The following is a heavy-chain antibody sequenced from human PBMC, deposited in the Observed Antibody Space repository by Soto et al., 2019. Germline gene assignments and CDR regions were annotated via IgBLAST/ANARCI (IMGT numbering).Heavy chain of an antibody. V-gene: IGHV1-46*01. Sequence: ASVKVSCKASGNTFTSYHTHWLRQAPGQGLEWLGKINPSDGSTDFAQKFQGRVTMTRDTSTSTLYLQLSSLTSEDTAVYYCARAFYSGSYPHYFYYFGMDVWGQGTTVTVSS. J-gene: IGHJ6*02. CDR2: INPSDGST. CDR1: GNTFTSYH. D-gene: IGHD1-26*01. CDR3: ARAFYSGSYPHYFYYFGMDV.